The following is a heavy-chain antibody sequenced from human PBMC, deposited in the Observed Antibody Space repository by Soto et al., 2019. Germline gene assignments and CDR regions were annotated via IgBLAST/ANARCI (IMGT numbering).Heavy chain of an antibody. J-gene: IGHJ6*02. Sequence: QVQLVESGGGVVQPGRSLRLSCAASGFTFSSYAVHWVRQAPGKGLEWVAVISYDGSNKYYADSVKGRFTISRDNSKNTLYLQMNSLRAEDTAVYYCARDPFSGSYQLYYGMDVWGQGTTVTASS. CDR2: ISYDGSNK. D-gene: IGHD3-10*01. V-gene: IGHV3-30-3*01. CDR3: ARDPFSGSYQLYYGMDV. CDR1: GFTFSSYA.